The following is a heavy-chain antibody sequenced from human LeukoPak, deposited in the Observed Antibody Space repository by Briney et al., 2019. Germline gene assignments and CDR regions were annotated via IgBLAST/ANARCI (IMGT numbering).Heavy chain of an antibody. CDR2: VYYSGST. V-gene: IGHV4-59*08. D-gene: IGHD3-22*01. J-gene: IGHJ4*02. CDR3: ARHGGPDYYDSSGYFDY. CDR1: GGSISSYY. Sequence: SETLSLTCTVSGGSISSYYWSWIRQPPGKGLEWIGDVYYSGSTNYNPSLKSRVTISVDTSKNQFSLKLSSVTAADTAVYYCARHGGPDYYDSSGYFDYWGQGTLVTVSS.